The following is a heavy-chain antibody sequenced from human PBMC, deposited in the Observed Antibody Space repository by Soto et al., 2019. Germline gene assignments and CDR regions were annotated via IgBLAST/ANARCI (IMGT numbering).Heavy chain of an antibody. J-gene: IGHJ3*02. CDR2: INAGNGNT. CDR1: GSTFTSYA. Sequence: ASVKVSCKASGSTFTSYAMNWVRQAPGQRLEWMGWINAGNGNTKYSQKFQGRDTITRDTSASTAYMELSSLRSEDTAVYYCARGAYSYGYFAFDIWGQGTMVTVSS. CDR3: ARGAYSYGYFAFDI. V-gene: IGHV1-3*01. D-gene: IGHD5-18*01.